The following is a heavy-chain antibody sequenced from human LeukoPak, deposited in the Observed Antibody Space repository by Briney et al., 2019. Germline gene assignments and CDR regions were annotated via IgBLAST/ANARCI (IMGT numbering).Heavy chain of an antibody. D-gene: IGHD3-16*02. CDR3: ARDYAWDSYGLVLDS. CDR2: ISTSGNII. V-gene: IGHV3-11*01. J-gene: IGHJ4*02. Sequence: GGSLRLSCAASGFTFSDYYMSWIRQAPGKGLECVSYISTSGNIIYYADSVKGRFTISRDNAKNSLYLQMNSLRAEDTAVYYCARDYAWDSYGLVLDSWGQGALVTVSS. CDR1: GFTFSDYY.